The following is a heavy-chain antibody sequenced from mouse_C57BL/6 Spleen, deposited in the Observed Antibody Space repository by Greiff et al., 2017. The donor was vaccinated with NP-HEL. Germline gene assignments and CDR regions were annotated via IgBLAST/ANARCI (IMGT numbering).Heavy chain of an antibody. V-gene: IGHV1-69*01. CDR1: GYTFTSYW. CDR3: AKSCAGVAPRWYLDV. D-gene: IGHD1-1*01. Sequence: QVQLQQPGAELVMPGASVKLSCKASGYTFTSYWMHWVKQRPGQGLEWIGEIDPSDSYTNYNQTFKGKSTLTVDKSSSTAYMQLSSLTSEDSAVFSCAKSCAGVAPRWYLDVWGTGTTVTVSS. J-gene: IGHJ1*03. CDR2: IDPSDSYT.